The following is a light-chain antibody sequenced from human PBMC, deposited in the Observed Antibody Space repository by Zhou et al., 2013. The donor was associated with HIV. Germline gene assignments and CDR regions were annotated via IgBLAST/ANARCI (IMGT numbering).Light chain of an antibody. V-gene: IGKV1-12*01. CDR3: QQSYITHPFT. Sequence: DIQMTQSPSSVSVSVGDTVTITCRASEDISSSLAWYQHAPGRGPKLLIYGASRLQGGVPSRFSGSGSGTDFTLTISGLQPEDFATYYCQQSYITHPFTFGPGTKVDIK. CDR2: GAS. CDR1: EDISSS. J-gene: IGKJ3*01.